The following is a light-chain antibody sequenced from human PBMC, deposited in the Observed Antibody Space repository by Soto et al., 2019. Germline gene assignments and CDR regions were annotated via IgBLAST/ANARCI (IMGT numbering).Light chain of an antibody. V-gene: IGKV1-5*03. J-gene: IGKJ5*01. Sequence: DIQMTQSPSILSGSVGDRVTITCRASQTISSWLAWYPQQPGKAHKLLXYKASTLKSGVPSRFSGSGSGTEFTLTISNLQPEDFANYFCQQYNSFSLITFGQGTRLEIK. CDR1: QTISSW. CDR3: QQYNSFSLIT. CDR2: KAS.